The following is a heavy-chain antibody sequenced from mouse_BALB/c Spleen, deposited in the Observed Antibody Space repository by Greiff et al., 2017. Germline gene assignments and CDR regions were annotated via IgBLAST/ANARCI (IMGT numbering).Heavy chain of an antibody. J-gene: IGHJ4*01. CDR3: ARHGYPYAMDY. CDR1: GFTFSSYT. Sequence: EVNVVESGGGLVQPGGSLKLSCAASGFTFSSYTMSWVRQTPEKRLEWVAYISNGGGSTYYPDTVKGRFTISRDNAKNTLYLQMSSLKSEDTAMYYCARHGYPYAMDYWGQGTSVTVSS. V-gene: IGHV5-12-2*01. D-gene: IGHD2-2*01. CDR2: ISNGGGST.